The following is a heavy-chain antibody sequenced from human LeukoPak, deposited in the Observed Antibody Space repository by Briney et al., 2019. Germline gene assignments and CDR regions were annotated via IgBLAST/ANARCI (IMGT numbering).Heavy chain of an antibody. CDR2: MYSGGGT. J-gene: IGHJ4*02. Sequence: PGGSLRLSCAASGFSVTRNYVSWVRQAPGKGLEWVSPMYSGGGTSYADSVKGRFTISRDTSKNTLYLQMSSLRAEDTALYYCARYDNGKDYFDYWGQGTLVTVSS. D-gene: IGHD1-1*01. V-gene: IGHV3-53*01. CDR3: ARYDNGKDYFDY. CDR1: GFSVTRNY.